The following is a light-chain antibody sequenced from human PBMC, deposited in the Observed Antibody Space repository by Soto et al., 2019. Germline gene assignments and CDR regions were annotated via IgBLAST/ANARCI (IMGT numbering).Light chain of an antibody. J-gene: IGKJ5*01. CDR2: GAS. Sequence: IVLTQSPATLSVSPGERATLSCRASQSVSSNLAWYQQKPGQAPRLLIYGASTRATGIPARFSGGGSGTEFTLTISSLQSEDFAVYYCQQYNSWPPITFGQGTRLENK. CDR1: QSVSSN. V-gene: IGKV3-15*01. CDR3: QQYNSWPPIT.